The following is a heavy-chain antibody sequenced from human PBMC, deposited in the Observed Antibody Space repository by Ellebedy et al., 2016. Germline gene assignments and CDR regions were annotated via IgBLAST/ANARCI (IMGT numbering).Heavy chain of an antibody. Sequence: GESLKISXAASGFTFDDYGMSWVRQAPGKGLEWVSGINWNGGSTGYADSVKGRFTISRDNAKNSLYLQMNSLRAEDTALYYCAKPGISVRDNKYSYGYGYWYFDLWGRGTLVTVSS. J-gene: IGHJ2*01. CDR2: INWNGGST. D-gene: IGHD5-18*01. CDR3: AKPGISVRDNKYSYGYGYWYFDL. CDR1: GFTFDDYG. V-gene: IGHV3-20*04.